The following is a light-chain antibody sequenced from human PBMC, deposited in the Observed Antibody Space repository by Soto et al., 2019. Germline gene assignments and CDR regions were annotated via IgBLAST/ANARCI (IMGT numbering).Light chain of an antibody. CDR2: GAS. V-gene: IGKV3-15*01. J-gene: IGKJ4*01. CDR1: QSVSSK. CDR3: QQYNSWPLT. Sequence: IVITQSPATLSVSPGERSTLSCRASQSVSSKLAWYQQKPGQAPRLLIYGASTRATGIPTRFSGSGSGTEFTLTISSLQSEDFAVYSCQQYNSWPLTFGAGTKVEIK.